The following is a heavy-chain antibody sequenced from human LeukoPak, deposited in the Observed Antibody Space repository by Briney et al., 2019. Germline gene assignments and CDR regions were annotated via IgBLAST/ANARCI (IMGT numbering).Heavy chain of an antibody. D-gene: IGHD2-21*02. CDR2: TYYSGST. CDR3: ASQPGGVTNYFDY. J-gene: IGHJ4*02. Sequence: SETLSLTCTVSRGSISRSSYYWGWIRQPPGKGLEWIGSTYYSGSTYYNPSLKSRVTISVDTSKNQFSLKLSSVTAADTAVYYCASQPGGVTNYFDYWGQGTLVTVSS. V-gene: IGHV4-39*01. CDR1: RGSISRSSYY.